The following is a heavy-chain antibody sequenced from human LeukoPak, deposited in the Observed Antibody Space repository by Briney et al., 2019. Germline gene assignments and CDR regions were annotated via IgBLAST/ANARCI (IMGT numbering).Heavy chain of an antibody. CDR1: GFTFSSYS. CDR2: ISSSSSYI. D-gene: IGHD3-10*01. V-gene: IGHV3-21*01. Sequence: GGSLRLSCAASGFTFSSYSMNWVRQAPGKGLEWVSSISSSSSYIYYADSVKGRFTISRDNAKNSLYLQMNSLRAEDTAVYYCARGTPKGVRGVFDYWGQGTLVTVSS. CDR3: ARGTPKGVRGVFDY. J-gene: IGHJ4*02.